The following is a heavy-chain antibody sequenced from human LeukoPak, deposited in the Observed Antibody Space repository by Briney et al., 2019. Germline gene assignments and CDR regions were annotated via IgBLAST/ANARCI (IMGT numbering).Heavy chain of an antibody. V-gene: IGHV1-2*02. D-gene: IGHD4-17*01. CDR3: ASLRTWDAFDI. CDR1: GYTFTGYY. Sequence: ASVKVSCKASGYTFTGYYMHWVRQAPGQGFEWMGWINPNSDGTNYAQKFQGRVTMTRDTSISTAYMELSRLRSDDTAVYYCASLRTWDAFDIWGQGTMVTVSS. J-gene: IGHJ3*02. CDR2: INPNSDGT.